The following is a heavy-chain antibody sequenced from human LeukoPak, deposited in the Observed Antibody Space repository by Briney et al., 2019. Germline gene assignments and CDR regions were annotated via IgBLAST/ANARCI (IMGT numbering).Heavy chain of an antibody. CDR3: ARGYYYDSSGFDY. D-gene: IGHD3-22*01. CDR1: GFTVSSNY. J-gene: IGHJ4*02. V-gene: IGHV3-53*01. CDR2: IYSGGST. Sequence: GGSLRLSCAASGFTVSSNYMSWVRQAPGKGLEWVSVIYSGGSTYYADSVKGRFTISRDNSKNTMYLQMNSLRAEDTAVYYCARGYYYDSSGFDYWGQGSLVTVSS.